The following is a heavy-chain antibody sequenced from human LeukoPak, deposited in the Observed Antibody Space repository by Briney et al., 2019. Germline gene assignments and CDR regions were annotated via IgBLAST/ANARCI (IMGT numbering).Heavy chain of an antibody. D-gene: IGHD5-18*01. CDR2: LSAYNGNT. CDR3: ARYSYGYPYYYGMDV. CDR1: GYTFTSYG. Sequence: ASVKVSCKASGYTFTSYGISWVRQAPGQGLEWMGWLSAYNGNTNYAQKLQGRVTMTTDTSTSTAYMELRSLRSEDTAVYYCARYSYGYPYYYGMDVWSQGTTVTVSS. J-gene: IGHJ6*02. V-gene: IGHV1-18*01.